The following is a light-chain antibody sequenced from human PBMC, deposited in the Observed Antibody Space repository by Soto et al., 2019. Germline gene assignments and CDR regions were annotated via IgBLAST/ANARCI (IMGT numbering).Light chain of an antibody. V-gene: IGKV1-17*01. Sequence: DIQMTQSPSSLSASVEDRVSITCRASQGMRNDLAWYQQKPGKAPKRLIYTASSLQSGVPSRFSGSGSGTEFTLTISSLQPEDFATYYCLLHYTYPWTFGQGTKVEIK. CDR3: LLHYTYPWT. J-gene: IGKJ1*01. CDR2: TAS. CDR1: QGMRND.